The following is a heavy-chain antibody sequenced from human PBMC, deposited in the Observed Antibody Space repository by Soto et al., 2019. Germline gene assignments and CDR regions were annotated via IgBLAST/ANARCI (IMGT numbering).Heavy chain of an antibody. CDR3: ARDGNLGILPFMGALDS. V-gene: IGHV3-64*01. CDR2: VTTNGGNT. Sequence: GGSLRLSCAASGFTFSRYAMHWVRQAPGKGLEYVSTVTTNGGNTFYANSVKGRFTISRDNSRDTLYLQMNSLRTEDMAVYYCARDGNLGILPFMGALDSWGRGTLVTVSS. CDR1: GFTFSRYA. D-gene: IGHD1-26*01. J-gene: IGHJ4*02.